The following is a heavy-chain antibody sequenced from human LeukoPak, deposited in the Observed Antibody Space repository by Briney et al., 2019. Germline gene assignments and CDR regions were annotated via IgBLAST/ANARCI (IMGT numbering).Heavy chain of an antibody. D-gene: IGHD3-3*01. CDR1: GFTFDDYA. V-gene: IGHV3-9*01. CDR2: ISWNSGSI. CDR3: AKAAIFGVAIDY. Sequence: SLRLSCAASGFTFDDYAMHWVRQAPGKGLKWVSGISWNSGSIGYADSVKGRFTISRDNAKNSLYLQMNSLRAEDTALYYCAKAAIFGVAIDYWGQGTLVTVSS. J-gene: IGHJ4*02.